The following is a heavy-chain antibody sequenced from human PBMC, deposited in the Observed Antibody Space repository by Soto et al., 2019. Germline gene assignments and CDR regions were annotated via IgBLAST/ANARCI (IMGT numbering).Heavy chain of an antibody. V-gene: IGHV3-7*05. CDR1: GFTFSSYW. CDR2: IKQDGSEK. J-gene: IGHJ4*02. Sequence: GGSLRLSCAASGFTFSSYWMSWVRQAPGKGLEWVANIKQDGSEKYYVDSVKGRFTISRDNAKNSLYLQMNSLRAEDTAVYYCAREFRVVVVALDYWGQGTLVTVSS. D-gene: IGHD2-15*01. CDR3: AREFRVVVVALDY.